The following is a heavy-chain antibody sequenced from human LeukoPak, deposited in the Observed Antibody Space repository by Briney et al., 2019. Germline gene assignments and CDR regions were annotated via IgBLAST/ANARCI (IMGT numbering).Heavy chain of an antibody. CDR3: ARDGPHVAQGWFDP. J-gene: IGHJ5*02. V-gene: IGHV4-39*02. CDR1: GGSISSSSYY. CDR2: IYYSGST. D-gene: IGHD5-12*01. Sequence: SETLSLTCTVSGGSISSSSYYWGWIRQPPGKGLEWIGSIYYSGSTYYNPSLKSRVTISVDTSKNQFSLKLSSVTAADTAVYYCARDGPHVAQGWFDPWGQGSLVTVSS.